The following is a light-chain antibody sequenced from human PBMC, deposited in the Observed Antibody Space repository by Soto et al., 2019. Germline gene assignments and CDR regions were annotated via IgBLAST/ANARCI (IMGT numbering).Light chain of an antibody. V-gene: IGKV1-13*02. CDR1: QGISSA. CDR2: DAS. CDR3: QEYSSYWT. J-gene: IGKJ1*01. Sequence: AIQLTQSPWSLSASVGDRVTITCRASQGISSALAWYQQKPGKAPKLLIYDASNLESGVPSRFSGSGSGTEFTLIISSLQSDDFATYYCQEYSSYWTFGQGTKVDI.